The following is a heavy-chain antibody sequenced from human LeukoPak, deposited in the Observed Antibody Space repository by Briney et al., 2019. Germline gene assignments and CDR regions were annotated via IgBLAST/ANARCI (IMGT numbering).Heavy chain of an antibody. Sequence: GGSLRLSCAASGFTLSSYTMHWVRQAPGKGLEWLTLMSYDGKNEYYADSVKGRFTISRDKPENTLYLQMNSLRREDTAIYYCAAGFGSLDSWGPGTLVTVSS. D-gene: IGHD3-16*01. CDR2: MSYDGKNE. CDR3: AAGFGSLDS. CDR1: GFTLSSYT. V-gene: IGHV3-30*01. J-gene: IGHJ4*02.